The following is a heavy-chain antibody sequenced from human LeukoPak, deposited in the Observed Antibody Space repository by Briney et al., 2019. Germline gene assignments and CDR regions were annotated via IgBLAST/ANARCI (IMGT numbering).Heavy chain of an antibody. CDR3: ARGPGGWYGSYWFDP. CDR2: INPNSGGT. Sequence: ASVKVSCKASGYTFTGYYMHSVRQAPGQGLEWMGWINPNSGGTNYAQKFQGRVTMTRDTSISTAYMELSRLRSDDTAVYYCARGPGGWYGSYWFDPWGQGTLVTVSS. CDR1: GYTFTGYY. J-gene: IGHJ5*02. V-gene: IGHV1-2*02. D-gene: IGHD6-19*01.